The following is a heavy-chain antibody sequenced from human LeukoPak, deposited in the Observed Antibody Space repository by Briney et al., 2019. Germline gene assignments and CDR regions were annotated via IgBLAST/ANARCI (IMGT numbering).Heavy chain of an antibody. J-gene: IGHJ4*02. CDR1: GFTFNSYA. Sequence: GGSLRLSCAASGFTFNSYAMYWVRQAPGNGLEWVSGYFGSGGSAHYADSGKGRFTIPRDNSKNTVYVQMDSLRVEDTAVYYCGKTTTGYSSGRYPGWPVDYWGRGTLVTVSS. V-gene: IGHV3-23*01. CDR3: GKTTTGYSSGRYPGWPVDY. D-gene: IGHD6-19*01. CDR2: YFGSGGSA.